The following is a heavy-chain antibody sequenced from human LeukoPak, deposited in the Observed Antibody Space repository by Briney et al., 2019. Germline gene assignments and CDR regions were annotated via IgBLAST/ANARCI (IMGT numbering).Heavy chain of an antibody. CDR2: ISNDESNK. CDR3: AKVGSGNDYY. J-gene: IGHJ4*02. CDR1: GFTFSSPA. D-gene: IGHD5-12*01. Sequence: GGSLRLSCAASGFTFSSPAMHWVRQPPGKGLEWVTVISNDESNKYYADSVKGRFTISRDNSKNMLYLQMNSLRTEGTAVYYCAKVGSGNDYYWGQGTLVTVSS. V-gene: IGHV3-30*18.